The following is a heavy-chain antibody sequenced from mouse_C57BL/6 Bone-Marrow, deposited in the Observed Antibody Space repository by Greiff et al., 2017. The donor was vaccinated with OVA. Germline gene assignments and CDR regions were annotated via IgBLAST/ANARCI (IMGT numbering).Heavy chain of an antibody. CDR2: ISDGGSYT. V-gene: IGHV5-4*01. CDR3: ARGDSNLAGFAY. J-gene: IGHJ3*01. CDR1: GFTFSSYA. D-gene: IGHD2-5*01. Sequence: EVQLVESGGGLVKPGGSLKLSCAASGFTFSSYAMSWVRQTPEKRLEWVATISDGGSYTYYPDNVKGRFTISRDNAKNNLYLQMSHLKSEDTAMYYCARGDSNLAGFAYWGQGTLVTVSA.